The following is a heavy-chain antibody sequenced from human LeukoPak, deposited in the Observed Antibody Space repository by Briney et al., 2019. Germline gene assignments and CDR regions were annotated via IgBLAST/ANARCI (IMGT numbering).Heavy chain of an antibody. J-gene: IGHJ6*02. CDR3: ARPRGGKPQYYYYGMDV. V-gene: IGHV3-30-3*01. D-gene: IGHD2-15*01. Sequence: PGRSLRLSRAASGFTFSNYAVHWVRQAPGKGLEWVAVMSYDESNTYYPDSVKGRFTISRDNSKNTLYLQMNSLRVDDTALYYCARPRGGKPQYYYYGMDVWGQGTTVTVSS. CDR1: GFTFSNYA. CDR2: MSYDESNT.